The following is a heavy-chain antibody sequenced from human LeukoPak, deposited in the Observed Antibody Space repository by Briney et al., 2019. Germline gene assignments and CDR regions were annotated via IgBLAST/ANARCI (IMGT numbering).Heavy chain of an antibody. Sequence: KPGGSLRLSCAASGFTFSNACMSWVRQAPGKGLEWVGHIKSKADGGTTDFAAPVKGRFTIPRDDSKNTLFLQMNSLKTEDTAVYYCTTGTWIQLWLADYWGQGTLVTVSS. CDR3: TTGTWIQLWLADY. CDR1: GFTFSNAC. J-gene: IGHJ4*02. V-gene: IGHV3-15*01. D-gene: IGHD5-18*01. CDR2: IKSKADGGTT.